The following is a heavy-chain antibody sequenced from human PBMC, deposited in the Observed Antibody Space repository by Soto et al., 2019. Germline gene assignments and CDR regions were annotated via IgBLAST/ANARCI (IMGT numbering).Heavy chain of an antibody. J-gene: IGHJ4*02. Sequence: QVQLQESGPGLVKPSQTLSLTCTVSGGSISSGDYYWSWIRQPPGKGLEWIGYILYSGTTNYNPSLESRLNISVDTSKNQFSLKLTSVTAAYTAVYYCARNGALDYWGRGTIVTVSS. CDR1: GGSISSGDYY. CDR2: ILYSGTT. CDR3: ARNGALDY. V-gene: IGHV4-30-4*01. D-gene: IGHD2-8*01.